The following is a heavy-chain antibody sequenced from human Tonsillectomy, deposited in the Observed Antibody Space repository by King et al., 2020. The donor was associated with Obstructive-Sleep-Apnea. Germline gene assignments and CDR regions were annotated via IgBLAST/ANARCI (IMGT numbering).Heavy chain of an antibody. CDR2: IKSKADGGTT. CDR3: ATDRVEKSSGYDFVRYSHYGMDV. Sequence: EVQLVESGGGLVKPGGSLRLSCAASGLTFSNAWMSWVRQAPGKGLEWVGRIKSKADGGTTDYAAPVKGRFTLSRDDSKNTLYLQMNSLKTEDRAVYYCATDRVEKSSGYDFVRYSHYGMDVWGQGTTVTVSS. J-gene: IGHJ6*02. V-gene: IGHV3-15*01. D-gene: IGHD3-22*01. CDR1: GLTFSNAW.